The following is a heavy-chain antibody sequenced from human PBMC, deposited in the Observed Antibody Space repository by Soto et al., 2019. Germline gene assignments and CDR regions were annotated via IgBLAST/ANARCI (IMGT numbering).Heavy chain of an antibody. V-gene: IGHV3-23*01. D-gene: IGHD4-4*01. CDR1: GFTFRGYA. CDR3: AKAYSTGFDY. J-gene: IGHJ4*02. CDR2: ISGSGGST. Sequence: PGGPLRLSCAASGFTFRGYAVSWVRQAPGKGLEWVSAISGSGGSTYYADSVKGRFTISRDNSKNTLYLQMNSLRAEDTAVYYCAKAYSTGFDYWGQGTLVTFSS.